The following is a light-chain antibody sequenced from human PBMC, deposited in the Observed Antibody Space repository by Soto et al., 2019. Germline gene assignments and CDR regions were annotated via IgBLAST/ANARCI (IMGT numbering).Light chain of an antibody. V-gene: IGLV2-11*01. CDR2: DVS. CDR1: RSDVGGYDF. Sequence: QSALTQPRSVSGSPGQSVTLSCSGSRSDVGGYDFVSWYQQHPGKAPKLIIYDVSKRPSGVPDRYSGSKSGNTASLTISGLQAEDEADYYCCSFAGTYTVVFGGGTKLTVL. CDR3: CSFAGTYTVV. J-gene: IGLJ2*01.